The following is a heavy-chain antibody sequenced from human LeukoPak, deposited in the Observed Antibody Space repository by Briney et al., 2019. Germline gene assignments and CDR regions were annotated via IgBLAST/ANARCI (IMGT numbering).Heavy chain of an antibody. V-gene: IGHV4-59*01. Sequence: SETLSLTCTVPGGSISSYYWSWIRQPPGKGLEWIGYIYYSGSTNYNPSLKSRVTISVDTSKNQFSLKLSSVTAADTAVYYCARGVGSKVDPWGQGTLVTVSS. CDR1: GGSISSYY. CDR3: ARGVGSKVDP. CDR2: IYYSGST. J-gene: IGHJ5*02. D-gene: IGHD4-11*01.